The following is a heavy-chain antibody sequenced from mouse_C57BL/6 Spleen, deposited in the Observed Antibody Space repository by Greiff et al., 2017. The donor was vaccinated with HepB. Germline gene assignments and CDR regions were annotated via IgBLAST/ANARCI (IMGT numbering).Heavy chain of an antibody. D-gene: IGHD1-1*01. J-gene: IGHJ4*01. Sequence: LVESGAELARPGASVKLSCKASGYTFTSYGISWVKQRTGQGLEWIGEIYPRSGNTYYNEKFKGKATLTADKSSSTAYMALRSLTSEDSAVYFCARSSGSEAMDYWGQGTSVTVSS. CDR1: GYTFTSYG. V-gene: IGHV1-81*01. CDR2: IYPRSGNT. CDR3: ARSSGSEAMDY.